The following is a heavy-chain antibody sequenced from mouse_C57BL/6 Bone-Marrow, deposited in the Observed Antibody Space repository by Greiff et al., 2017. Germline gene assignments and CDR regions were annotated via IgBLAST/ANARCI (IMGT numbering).Heavy chain of an antibody. Sequence: EVQLVESGGDLVKPGGSLKLSCAASGFTFSSYGMSWVRQTPDKRLEWVATISSGGIYTYYPDSVKGRFTISRDNAKNTLYLQMSSLKSEDTAMYYCARHGDYYGSSYWYFDVWGTGTTVTVSS. CDR1: GFTFSSYG. CDR3: ARHGDYYGSSYWYFDV. CDR2: ISSGGIYT. V-gene: IGHV5-6*01. J-gene: IGHJ1*03. D-gene: IGHD1-1*01.